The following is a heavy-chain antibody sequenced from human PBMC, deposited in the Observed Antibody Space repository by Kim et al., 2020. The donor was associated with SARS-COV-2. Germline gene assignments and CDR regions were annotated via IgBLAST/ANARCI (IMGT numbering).Heavy chain of an antibody. V-gene: IGHV4-59*08. CDR2: IYYSGST. Sequence: SETLSLTCTVSGGSISSYYWSWIRQPPGKGLEWIGYIYYSGSTNYNPSLKSRVTISVDTSKNQFSLKLSSVTAADTAVYSWARLGLVGSDFGFPNSNAF. CDR1: GGSISSYY. D-gene: IGHD1-26*01. J-gene: IGHJ3*01. CDR3: ARLGLVGSDFGFPNSNAF.